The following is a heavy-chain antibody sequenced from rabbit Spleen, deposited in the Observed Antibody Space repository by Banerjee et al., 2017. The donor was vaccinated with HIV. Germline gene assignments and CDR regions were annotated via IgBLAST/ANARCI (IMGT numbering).Heavy chain of an antibody. Sequence: QEQLVESGGGLVKPEGSLTLTCKASGFSFSDRDVMCWVRQAPGKGLEWIACISAATGKPVYATWAKGRFTISRTSSTTVTLQLTRLTAADTATYFCARDTGSSFSSYGMDLWGPGTLVTVS. CDR2: ISAATGKP. CDR1: GFSFSDRDV. D-gene: IGHD8-1*01. J-gene: IGHJ6*01. CDR3: ARDTGSSFSSYGMDL. V-gene: IGHV1S45*01.